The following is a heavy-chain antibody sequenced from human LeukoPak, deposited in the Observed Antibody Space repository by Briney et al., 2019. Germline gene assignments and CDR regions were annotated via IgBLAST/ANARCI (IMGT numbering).Heavy chain of an antibody. CDR1: GFTFSSYW. V-gene: IGHV3-74*01. CDR3: ARGRGPDTAMVTGFDY. Sequence: GGSLRLSCAASGFTFSSYWMHWVRQAPGKGLVWVSRINSDGSSTSYADSVKGRFTISRDNVKNTLYLQMNSLRAEDTAVYYCARGRGPDTAMVTGFDYWGQGTLVTVSS. D-gene: IGHD5-18*01. J-gene: IGHJ4*02. CDR2: INSDGSST.